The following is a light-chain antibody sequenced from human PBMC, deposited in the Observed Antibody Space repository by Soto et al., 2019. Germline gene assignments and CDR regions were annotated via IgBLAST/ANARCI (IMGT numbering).Light chain of an antibody. CDR2: DAS. V-gene: IGKV1-33*01. Sequence: DIQMTQSPSSLSASVGDRVTITCQASQDISKYLNWYQLKPGKAPKLLIYDASNLETGVPSRFSGSGSGTDFTFTISSLQPEDIATYYCQQYLNLLSFGPGTKVDIK. CDR3: QQYLNLLS. CDR1: QDISKY. J-gene: IGKJ3*01.